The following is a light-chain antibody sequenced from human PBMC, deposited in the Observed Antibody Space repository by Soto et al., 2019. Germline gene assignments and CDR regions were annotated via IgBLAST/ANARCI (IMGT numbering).Light chain of an antibody. V-gene: IGLV1-51*01. CDR2: DNN. CDR3: GTWDSSLSAGV. J-gene: IGLJ3*02. CDR1: SSDVGSYNL. Sequence: QSVLTQPASVSGSPGQSITISCIGTSSDVGSYNLVSWYQQHPGKAPKLLIYDNNKRPSGIPDRFSGSKSGTSATLGITGLQTGDEADYYCGTWDSSLSAGVFGGGTQLTVL.